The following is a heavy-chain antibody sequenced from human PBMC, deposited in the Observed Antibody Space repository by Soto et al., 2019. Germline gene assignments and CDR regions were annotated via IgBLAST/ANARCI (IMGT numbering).Heavy chain of an antibody. CDR2: INRDGSTI. Sequence: EVQLVESGGGLAQPGGSLRLSCAASGFTLSSHWMHWVRQAPGKGLVWVSRINRDGSTINYDDSVRGRYTISRDNAKNTLSLQMNSLRAEDTAVYYCARVADWTYSSNCNGRAAFDMWGQGTMVTVSS. D-gene: IGHD6-13*01. V-gene: IGHV3-74*01. CDR3: ARVADWTYSSNCNGRAAFDM. J-gene: IGHJ3*02. CDR1: GFTLSSHW.